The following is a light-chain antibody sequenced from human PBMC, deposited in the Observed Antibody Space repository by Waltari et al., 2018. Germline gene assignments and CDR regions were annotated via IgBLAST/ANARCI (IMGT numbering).Light chain of an antibody. Sequence: EIVMTQSPATLSVSPGERVTLSCRASQSLSSNLAWYRQKPGQAPRLLIYGASTRATGIPARFSGSGSGTEFTLTISSLQSEDFAVYYCQQYNNWSYTFGQGTKLDIK. CDR2: GAS. J-gene: IGKJ2*01. V-gene: IGKV3-15*01. CDR3: QQYNNWSYT. CDR1: QSLSSN.